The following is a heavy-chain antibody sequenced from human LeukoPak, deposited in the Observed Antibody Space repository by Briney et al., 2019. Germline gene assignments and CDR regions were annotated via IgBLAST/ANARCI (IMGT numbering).Heavy chain of an antibody. CDR1: GYTFTSYG. CDR3: ARAHLEAYYDILTGYYKSDGMDV. J-gene: IGHJ6*02. V-gene: IGHV1-18*01. Sequence: ASVKVSCKASGYTFTSYGISWVRQAPGQGLEWMGWISAYNGNTNYAQKLQGRVTMTTDTSTSTAYMELRSLRSDDTAVYYCARAHLEAYYDILTGYYKSDGMDVWGQGTTVTASS. CDR2: ISAYNGNT. D-gene: IGHD3-9*01.